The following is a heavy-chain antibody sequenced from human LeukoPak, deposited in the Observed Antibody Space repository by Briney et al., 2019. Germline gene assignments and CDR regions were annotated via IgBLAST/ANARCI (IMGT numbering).Heavy chain of an antibody. D-gene: IGHD6-13*01. Sequence: PGGSLRLSCAASGFTFSSYSMNGVRQAPGKGLEWVSYISSSSSTIYYADSVKGRFTISRDNAKNSLYLQMNSLRAEDTAVYYRARVSLVSKGYFDYWGQGTLVTVSS. V-gene: IGHV3-48*01. CDR3: ARVSLVSKGYFDY. CDR1: GFTFSSYS. J-gene: IGHJ4*02. CDR2: ISSSSSTI.